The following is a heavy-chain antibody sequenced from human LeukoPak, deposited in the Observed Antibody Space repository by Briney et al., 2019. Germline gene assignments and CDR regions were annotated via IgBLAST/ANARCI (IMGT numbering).Heavy chain of an antibody. Sequence: SETLSLTCTVPGGSISSYYWSWIRQPAGKGLEWIGRIYTSGSTNYNPSLKSRVTISVDTSKNQFSLKLSSVTAADTAVYYCARLWSGFPPRIAARPRPGMDVWGKGTTVTVSS. V-gene: IGHV4-4*07. J-gene: IGHJ6*03. D-gene: IGHD6-6*01. CDR1: GGSISSYY. CDR3: ARLWSGFPPRIAARPRPGMDV. CDR2: IYTSGST.